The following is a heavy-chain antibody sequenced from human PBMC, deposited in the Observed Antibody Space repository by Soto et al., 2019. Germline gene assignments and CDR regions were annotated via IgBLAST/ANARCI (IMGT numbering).Heavy chain of an antibody. Sequence: WGSLRRSGSSSGCTFSSCSMNWGRQAPGKGLEWVSFMSGSGDTKYYADPVKGRFTISRDNAKNLLYLQMSSLRPAAKAVYYCANSCSSDVCFDYCGQGPLVTSPQ. CDR3: ANSCSSDVCFDY. J-gene: IGHJ4*02. CDR2: MSGSGDTK. CDR1: GCTFSSCS. D-gene: IGHD2-8*02. V-gene: IGHV3-48*01.